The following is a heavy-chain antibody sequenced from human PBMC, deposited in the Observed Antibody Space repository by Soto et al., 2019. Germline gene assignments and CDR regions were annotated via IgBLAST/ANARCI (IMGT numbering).Heavy chain of an antibody. Sequence: ASVKVSCKTSGYSFTKYGLHWVRQAPGQRLEWMGWINPGNGDTKYSQKFQGRVTITRDTSATTAYMELSSLRSGDSAVFYCARTDCSSTSCYNYYYYGMDVWGQGTTVTVSS. J-gene: IGHJ6*02. D-gene: IGHD2-2*01. CDR3: ARTDCSSTSCYNYYYYGMDV. V-gene: IGHV1-3*01. CDR1: GYSFTKYG. CDR2: INPGNGDT.